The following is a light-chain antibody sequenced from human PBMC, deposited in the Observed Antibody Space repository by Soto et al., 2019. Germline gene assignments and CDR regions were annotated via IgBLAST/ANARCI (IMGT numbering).Light chain of an antibody. V-gene: IGKV3-15*01. CDR3: QQYNNWPLT. J-gene: IGKJ4*01. CDR1: QSVSSN. Sequence: EIVMTQSPATLSGSPGERATLSCRASQSVSSNLAWYQQKPGQAPRLLIYGASTRATGIPARFSGSGSGTEFTLTLSSLQSEDFAVYYCQQYNNWPLTFGGGTKVEIK. CDR2: GAS.